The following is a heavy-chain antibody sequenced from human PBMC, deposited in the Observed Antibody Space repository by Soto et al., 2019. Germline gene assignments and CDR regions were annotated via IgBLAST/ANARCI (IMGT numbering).Heavy chain of an antibody. J-gene: IGHJ5*02. D-gene: IGHD3-10*01. Sequence: ASVKVSCKASGYRFIDYYIHWVRQAPGQGLEWMGWISPRSGGTNYAQKLRGRVTITSDTSINTAYMELTSLSSDDTAVYYCTKKGGGPFPFDPWGQGTRVTVSS. CDR2: ISPRSGGT. CDR3: TKKGGGPFPFDP. CDR1: GYRFIDYY. V-gene: IGHV1-2*02.